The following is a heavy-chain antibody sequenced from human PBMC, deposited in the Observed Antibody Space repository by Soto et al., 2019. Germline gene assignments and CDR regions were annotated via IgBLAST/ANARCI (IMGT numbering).Heavy chain of an antibody. J-gene: IGHJ4*02. CDR2: IIPIFGTA. V-gene: IGHV1-69*12. CDR1: GGTFSSYA. D-gene: IGHD2-15*01. CDR3: ARESRYCSRGSCYFLPGIDY. Sequence: QVQLVQSGAEVKKPGSSVKVSCKASGGTFSSYAISWVRQAPGQGLEWMGGIIPIFGTANYAQKCQGRVTITADESTSTAYMELSSRRSDDTAVYYCARESRYCSRGSCYFLPGIDYWGQGTLVTVSS.